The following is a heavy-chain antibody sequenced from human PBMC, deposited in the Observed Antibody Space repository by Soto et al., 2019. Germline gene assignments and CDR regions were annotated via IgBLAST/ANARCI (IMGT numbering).Heavy chain of an antibody. V-gene: IGHV3-23*01. D-gene: IGHD6-19*01. J-gene: IGHJ4*02. CDR3: AKAPPSIAVAGTNFDY. CDR1: GFTFSSYA. Sequence: PGGSLRLSCAASGFTFSSYAMSWVRQAPGKGLEWVSAISGSGGSTYYADSVKGRFTISRDNSKNTLYLQMNSLRAEDTAVYYCAKAPPSIAVAGTNFDYWGQGTLVTVSS. CDR2: ISGSGGST.